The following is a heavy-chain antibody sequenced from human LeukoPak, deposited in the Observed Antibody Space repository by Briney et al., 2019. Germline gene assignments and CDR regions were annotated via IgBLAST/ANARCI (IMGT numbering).Heavy chain of an antibody. CDR3: AREGDSSGYYLNWFDP. J-gene: IGHJ5*02. CDR1: GGTFSSYA. V-gene: IGHV1-69*05. CDR2: IIPIFGTA. D-gene: IGHD3-22*01. Sequence: SVKVSCKASGGTFSSYAISWVRQAPGQGLEWMGGIIPIFGTANYAQKFRGRVTITTHESTTTAYMELSRLRSEDTAVYYCAREGDSSGYYLNWFDPWGQGPLVTVSS.